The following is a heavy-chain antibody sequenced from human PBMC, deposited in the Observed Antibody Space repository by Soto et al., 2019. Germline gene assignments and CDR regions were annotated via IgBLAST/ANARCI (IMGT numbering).Heavy chain of an antibody. D-gene: IGHD2-15*01. Sequence: QVQLVQSGAEVKKPGSSVKVSCKASGGTFSSYAISWVRQAPGQGLEWMGGIIPIFGTTNYAQKFQGRVTITEDESTSTAYMELSSLRSEDTAMYYCARVVTVVKSFHYWYFDLWGRGTLVTVSS. CDR2: IIPIFGTT. V-gene: IGHV1-69*12. CDR3: ARVVTVVKSFHYWYFDL. J-gene: IGHJ2*01. CDR1: GGTFSSYA.